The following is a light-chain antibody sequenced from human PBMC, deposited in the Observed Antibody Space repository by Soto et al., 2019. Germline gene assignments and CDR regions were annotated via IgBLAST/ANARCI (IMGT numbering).Light chain of an antibody. V-gene: IGKV1-5*03. J-gene: IGKJ2*01. CDR3: QQYNSYSYT. CDR1: QSISSW. Sequence: DIQMTQSPSTLSASVGDRVTITCRASQSISSWLAWYQQKPGKAPKLLIYKASSLESGVPSRFSGSGSVTEFTLTISSLQPDDFANYYCQQYNSYSYTFGQGTKLEIK. CDR2: KAS.